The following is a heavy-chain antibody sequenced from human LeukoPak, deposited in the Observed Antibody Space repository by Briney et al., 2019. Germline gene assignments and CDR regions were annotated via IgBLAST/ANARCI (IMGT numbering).Heavy chain of an antibody. CDR3: ARASVTYYYYYYMDV. V-gene: IGHV4-59*01. Sequence: SETLTLTCTVSGGSITNYYWTWIRQPPGKGLECIGYIHYSGSTNYNPSLKSRATISVDTSKNQFSLKLSSVTAADTAVYYCARASVTYYYYYYMDVWGKGTTVTVSS. J-gene: IGHJ6*03. CDR1: GGSITNYY. D-gene: IGHD4-11*01. CDR2: IHYSGST.